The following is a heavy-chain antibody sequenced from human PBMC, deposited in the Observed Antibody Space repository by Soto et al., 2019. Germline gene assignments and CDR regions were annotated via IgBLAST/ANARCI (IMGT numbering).Heavy chain of an antibody. CDR1: GFTFSTYA. D-gene: IGHD3-10*01. V-gene: IGHV3-23*01. J-gene: IGHJ4*02. CDR2: ISGSGGST. CDR3: AKRPRHGSGSYYFGPFDY. Sequence: EVQLLESGGGLVQPGGSLRLSCAASGFTFSTYAMSWVRQAPGKGLEWVSAISGSGGSTYYADSVKGRFTISRDNSKNTLYLQMNTLRAEDTAVYYGAKRPRHGSGSYYFGPFDYWGQGTLVTVSS.